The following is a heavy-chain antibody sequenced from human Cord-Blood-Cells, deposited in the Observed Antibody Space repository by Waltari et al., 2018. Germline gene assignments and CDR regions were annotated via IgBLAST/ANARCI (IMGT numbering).Heavy chain of an antibody. CDR2: INAGNGNT. V-gene: IGHV1-3*01. CDR3: GRVRMYSSSWYWFDP. Sequence: QVQLVQSGAEVKKPGASVKVYCKASGYTFTSYAMHWVRQAPGQRLEWMGWINAGNGNTKYSQKFQGRVTITRDTSASTAYMELSSLRSEDTAVYYCGRVRMYSSSWYWFDPWGQGTLVTVSS. CDR1: GYTFTSYA. J-gene: IGHJ5*02. D-gene: IGHD6-13*01.